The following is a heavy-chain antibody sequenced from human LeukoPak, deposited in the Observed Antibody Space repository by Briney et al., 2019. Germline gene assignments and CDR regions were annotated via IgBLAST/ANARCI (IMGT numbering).Heavy chain of an antibody. Sequence: GGSLRLSCAASGFTFSSYSMNWVRQAPGKGLGWVSSISSSSSYVYYADSVKGRFTISRDNAKNSLYLQMNSLRAEDTAVYYCARDATYCSSTSCPDYYYYGMDVWGQGTTVTVSS. D-gene: IGHD2-2*01. J-gene: IGHJ6*02. V-gene: IGHV3-21*01. CDR1: GFTFSSYS. CDR3: ARDATYCSSTSCPDYYYYGMDV. CDR2: ISSSSSYV.